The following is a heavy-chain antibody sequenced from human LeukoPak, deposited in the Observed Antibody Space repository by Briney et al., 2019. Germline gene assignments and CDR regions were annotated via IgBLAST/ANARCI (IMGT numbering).Heavy chain of an antibody. V-gene: IGHV3-7*01. CDR3: VRDGVGASYLPNFDY. D-gene: IGHD1-26*01. CDR1: GFTFNIYE. CDR2: IKQDGSEK. J-gene: IGHJ4*02. Sequence: GGSLRLSCAASGFTFNIYEMNWVRQAPGKGLEWVANIKQDGSEKYYVDSVKGRFTISRDNAKNSLYLQMNSLRAEDTAVYYCVRDGVGASYLPNFDYWGQGTLVTVSS.